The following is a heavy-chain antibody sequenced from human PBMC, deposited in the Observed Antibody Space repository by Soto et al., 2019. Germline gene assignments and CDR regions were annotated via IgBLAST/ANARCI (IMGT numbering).Heavy chain of an antibody. D-gene: IGHD5-12*01. J-gene: IGHJ4*02. Sequence: PGGSLRLSCAASGFTFSSYAMSWVRQAPGKGLEWVSAISGSGGSTYYADSVKGRFTISRGNSKNTLYLQMNSLRAEDTAVYYCASRITTYSGYVPGYFDYWGQGTLVTVSS. CDR3: ASRITTYSGYVPGYFDY. CDR1: GFTFSSYA. CDR2: ISGSGGST. V-gene: IGHV3-23*01.